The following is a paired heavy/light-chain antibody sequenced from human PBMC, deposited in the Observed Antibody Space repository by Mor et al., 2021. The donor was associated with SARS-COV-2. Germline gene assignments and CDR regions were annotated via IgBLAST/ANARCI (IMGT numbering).Light chain of an antibody. CDR1: TSDFHAYDY. CDR2: DVS. V-gene: IGLV2-14*01. Sequence: QSALTQPASVSGSPGQSITISCAGTTSDFHAYDYVSWYQVHPGKAPKLMIYDVSSRPSGISNRFSGSKSGNTASLTISGLQADDEADYYCSSYTTVNTYVFGTGTKVTVL. CDR3: SSYTTVNTYV. J-gene: IGLJ1*01.
Heavy chain of an antibody. Sequence: QVQLVQSGAEVKKPGSSVKVSCKASGGTFSSYTISWVRQAPGQGLEWMGRIIPILGIANYAQKFQGRVTITADKSTSTAYMELSSLRSEDTAVYYCARDSAVDIVATTRPNFDYWGQGTLVTVSS. D-gene: IGHD5-12*01. CDR1: GGTFSSYT. V-gene: IGHV1-69*08. J-gene: IGHJ4*02. CDR3: ARDSAVDIVATTRPNFDY. CDR2: IIPILGIA.